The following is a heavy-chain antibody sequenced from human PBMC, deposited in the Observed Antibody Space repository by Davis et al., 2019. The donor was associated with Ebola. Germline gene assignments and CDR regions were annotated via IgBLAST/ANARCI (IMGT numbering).Heavy chain of an antibody. CDR1: GFTVSSNH. V-gene: IGHV3-53*05. CDR2: IYDQST. Sequence: GGSLRLSCAASGFTVSSNHMSWVRQAPGKGLEWVSVIYDQSTAYADSVRGRFIISRGKSNNTLYLEMNSLRVDDTAVYYCATTQWLREFDNWGQGTLVTVSS. D-gene: IGHD6-19*01. CDR3: ATTQWLREFDN. J-gene: IGHJ4*02.